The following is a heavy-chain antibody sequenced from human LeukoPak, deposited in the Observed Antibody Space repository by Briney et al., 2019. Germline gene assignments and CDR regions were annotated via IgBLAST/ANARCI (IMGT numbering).Heavy chain of an antibody. CDR1: GYTFTSYA. Sequence: GASVKVSCKASGYTFTSYAVNWVRQAPGQGLEWMGWINSNTGDPMYAQGFTGRFVFSLDTSVNTAYLQIRSPKTEDTAVYYCVRQYCGETSCRYRTYFDFWGQGTLVTVSS. V-gene: IGHV7-4-1*02. J-gene: IGHJ4*02. D-gene: IGHD2-21*01. CDR2: INSNTGDP. CDR3: VRQYCGETSCRYRTYFDF.